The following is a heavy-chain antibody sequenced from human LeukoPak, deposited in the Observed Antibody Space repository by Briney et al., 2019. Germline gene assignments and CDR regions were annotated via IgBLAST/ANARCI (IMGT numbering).Heavy chain of an antibody. J-gene: IGHJ4*02. CDR3: AKPLLEYTVTTPYGY. Sequence: GGSLRLSCAASGFTFSSCGMHWVRQAPGKGLEWVAVISYDGSNKYYADSVKGRFTISRDNSKNTLYLQMNSLGAEDTAVYYCAKPLLEYTVTTPYGYWGQGTLVTVSS. V-gene: IGHV3-30*18. CDR1: GFTFSSCG. CDR2: ISYDGSNK. D-gene: IGHD4-17*01.